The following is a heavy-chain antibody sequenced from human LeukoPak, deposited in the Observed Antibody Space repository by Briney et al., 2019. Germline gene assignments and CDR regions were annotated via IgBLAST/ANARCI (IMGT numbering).Heavy chain of an antibody. CDR1: GLTVSNNY. D-gene: IGHD3-16*01. Sequence: GGSLRLSCAASGLTVSNNYMSWVRQVPGGGLEWVSDIYSGGDTQYTDSAQGRVTTSRDNSKNTPHLQINSLMSDDTTVYYFSRSNCKRCYLGVRYYFDCWGQGTLVTVSS. CDR3: SRSNCKRCYLGVRYYFDC. J-gene: IGHJ4*02. CDR2: IYSGGDT. V-gene: IGHV3-66*01.